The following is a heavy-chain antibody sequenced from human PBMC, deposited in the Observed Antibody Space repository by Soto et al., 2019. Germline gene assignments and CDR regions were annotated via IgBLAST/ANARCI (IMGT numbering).Heavy chain of an antibody. CDR2: INAGNGNT. D-gene: IGHD3-22*01. CDR1: GYTFTSYA. CDR3: ARSSSYYFIDDY. V-gene: IGHV1-3*05. Sequence: QVQLVQSGAEEKKPGASVKVSCKASGYTFTSYAMHWVRQAPGQRLEWMGWINAGNGNTKYSQEFQGRVTITRDTSASTAYMELTSLRSEDTAVYYCARSSSYYFIDDYWGQGTLVTVSS. J-gene: IGHJ4*02.